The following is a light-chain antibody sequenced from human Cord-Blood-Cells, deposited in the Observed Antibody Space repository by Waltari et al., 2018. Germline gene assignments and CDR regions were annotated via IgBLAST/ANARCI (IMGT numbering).Light chain of an antibody. CDR3: QQSYSTPQVT. Sequence: DIQMTQSPSSLSASVGDRVIITCRASQSISSYLNWYQQKPGKAPKLLIYAASSLQSGVPSRFSGSGSGTDFTLTISSLQPEDFATYYCQQSYSTPQVTFGGGTKVEIK. CDR2: AAS. CDR1: QSISSY. V-gene: IGKV1-39*01. J-gene: IGKJ4*01.